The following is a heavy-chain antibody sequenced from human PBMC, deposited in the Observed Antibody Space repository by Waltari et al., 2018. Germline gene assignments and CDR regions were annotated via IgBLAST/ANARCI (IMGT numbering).Heavy chain of an antibody. Sequence: GWINPNSGVTVYAQKFQGRVTMTRDTSISTAYMELSRLTSDDTAVYYCARVGAYGSGTYLSYWGQGTLVTVSS. V-gene: IGHV1-2*02. CDR3: ARVGAYGSGTYLSY. D-gene: IGHD3-10*01. J-gene: IGHJ4*02. CDR2: INPNSGVT.